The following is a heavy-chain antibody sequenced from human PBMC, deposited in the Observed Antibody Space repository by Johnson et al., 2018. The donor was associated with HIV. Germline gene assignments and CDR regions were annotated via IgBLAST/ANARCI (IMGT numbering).Heavy chain of an antibody. CDR1: GFTVSSNY. CDR2: IYSGGST. J-gene: IGHJ3*02. D-gene: IGHD3-22*01. Sequence: VQLVESGGGLIQPGGSLRLSCAASGFTVSSNYISWVRQAPGNGLEWVSVIYSGGSTYYADSVKGRFTISRDNSKNTLYLQMNSLRAEDTAVYYCARASSGYYSDACDIWGQGTMVTVSS. V-gene: IGHV3-66*02. CDR3: ARASSGYYSDACDI.